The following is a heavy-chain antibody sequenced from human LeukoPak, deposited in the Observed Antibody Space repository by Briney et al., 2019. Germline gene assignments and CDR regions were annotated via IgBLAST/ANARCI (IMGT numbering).Heavy chain of an antibody. CDR2: INAGNGNR. Sequence: ASEKVSCKTSGYTFSNSGLHWVRQAPGQSLEWMGWINAGNGNRKYSQKFQDRLTITRDTSASTVYMELNSLKSEDTAMYFCARGRGLIGTSRFDPWGQGTLVIVSS. V-gene: IGHV1-3*01. D-gene: IGHD3-10*01. CDR1: GYTFSNSG. CDR3: ARGRGLIGTSRFDP. J-gene: IGHJ5*02.